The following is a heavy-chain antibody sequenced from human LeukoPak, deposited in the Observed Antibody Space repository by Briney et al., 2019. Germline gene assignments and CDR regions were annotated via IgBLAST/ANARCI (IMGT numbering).Heavy chain of an antibody. D-gene: IGHD3-22*01. V-gene: IGHV3-53*01. CDR2: IYSGGST. CDR3: ARYYYDSSGYPYYFDY. Sequence: GGSLRLSCAASGFIVSSNYMSWVRQAPGKGLEWVSVIYSGGSTYYADSVKGRFTISRDNSKNTVYLQMNSLRAEDTAMYYCARYYYDSSGYPYYFDYWGQGTLVIVSS. CDR1: GFIVSSNY. J-gene: IGHJ4*02.